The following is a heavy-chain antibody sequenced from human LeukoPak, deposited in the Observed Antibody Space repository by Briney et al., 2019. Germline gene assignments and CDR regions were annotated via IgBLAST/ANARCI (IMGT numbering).Heavy chain of an antibody. CDR2: INHSGST. CDR1: GGSFSGYY. D-gene: IGHD2-2*01. J-gene: IGHJ5*02. Sequence: NSSETLSLTCAVHGGSFSGYYWSWIRQPPGKGLEWIGEINHSGSTNYNPSLKSRVTISVDTSKNQFSLKLSSVTAADTAVYYCARGQYQLAFDPWGQGTLVTVSS. V-gene: IGHV4-34*01. CDR3: ARGQYQLAFDP.